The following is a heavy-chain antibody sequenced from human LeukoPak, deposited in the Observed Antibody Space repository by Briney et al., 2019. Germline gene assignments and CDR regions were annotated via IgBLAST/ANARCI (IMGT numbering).Heavy chain of an antibody. Sequence: KPSETLSLTCTVSGGSISSYYWSWIRQPAGKGLEWIGRIYTSGSTNYNPSLKSRVTMSVDTSKNQFSLKLSSVTAADTAVYYCARQLYYDSSGNYYHYDSWGQGTLVTVSS. CDR3: ARQLYYDSSGNYYHYDS. CDR1: GGSISSYY. V-gene: IGHV4-4*07. J-gene: IGHJ4*02. CDR2: IYTSGST. D-gene: IGHD3-22*01.